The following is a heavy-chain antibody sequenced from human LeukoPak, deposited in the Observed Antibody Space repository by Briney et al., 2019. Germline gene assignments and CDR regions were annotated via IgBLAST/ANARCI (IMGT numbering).Heavy chain of an antibody. V-gene: IGHV4-59*02. J-gene: IGHJ5*02. D-gene: IGHD6-19*01. CDR3: ARRPGIAVAGILNWFDP. CDR2: FYYSRST. Sequence: SETLSLTCTVSRDSVTSYYWSWIRQPPGKGLEWIGYFYYSRSTNYNPSLKSRVTISVDTSKNQFSLKLSSVTAADTAVYYCARRPGIAVAGILNWFDPWGQGTLVTVSS. CDR1: RDSVTSYY.